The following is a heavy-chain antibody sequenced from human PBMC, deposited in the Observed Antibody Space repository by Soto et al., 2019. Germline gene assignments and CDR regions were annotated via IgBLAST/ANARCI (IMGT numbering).Heavy chain of an antibody. J-gene: IGHJ6*02. D-gene: IGHD6-6*01. CDR3: ARDAKQLAHYYYYGMDV. CDR1: GYTFTGYY. CDR2: INPNSGGT. Sequence: ASVKVSFKASGYTFTGYYMHWVRQAPGQGLEWMGWINPNSGGTDYAQKFQGRVTMTRDTSISTAYMELSRLRSDDTAVYYCARDAKQLAHYYYYGMDVWGQGTTVTVSS. V-gene: IGHV1-2*02.